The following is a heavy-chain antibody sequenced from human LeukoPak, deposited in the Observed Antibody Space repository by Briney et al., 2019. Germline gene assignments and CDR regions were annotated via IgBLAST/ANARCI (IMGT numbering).Heavy chain of an antibody. CDR1: GYSFTSYW. V-gene: IGHV5-51*01. CDR3: AGHHRYFDWSRKMYYFDY. Sequence: GESLKISCKGSGYSFTSYWIGWVRQMPGKGLEWMGIIYPGDSDTRYSPSFQGQVTISADKSISTAYLQWSSLKASDTAMYYCAGHHRYFDWSRKMYYFDYWGQGTLVTVSS. CDR2: IYPGDSDT. J-gene: IGHJ4*02. D-gene: IGHD3-9*01.